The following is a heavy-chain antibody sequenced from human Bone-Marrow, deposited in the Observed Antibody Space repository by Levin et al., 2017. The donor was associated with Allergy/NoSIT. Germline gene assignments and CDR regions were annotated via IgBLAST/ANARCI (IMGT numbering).Heavy chain of an antibody. Sequence: GESLKISCVDSGFTFSDYTMNWVRQTPGKGLEWVSYISGSSSYIYYADSVKGRFTVSRDNAKNSLFLQMDNLRADDTAVYYCARSGSYTFIDYWGQGTPVTVSS. D-gene: IGHD1-26*01. J-gene: IGHJ4*02. CDR2: ISGSSSYI. V-gene: IGHV3-21*06. CDR1: GFTFSDYT. CDR3: ARSGSYTFIDY.